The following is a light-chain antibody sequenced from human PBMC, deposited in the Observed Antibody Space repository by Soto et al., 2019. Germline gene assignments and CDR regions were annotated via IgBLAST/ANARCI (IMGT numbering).Light chain of an antibody. CDR3: QQYGNSPQT. CDR2: GAY. Sequence: ENLLTQSPGTLSLSPGERATLSCRASLSVTSYLAWYQKKPGQPPRLLIYGAYNRPTGIPDRFTGSGSGTDFTLTISRLEPEDFAVYYCQQYGNSPQTFGQGTKVDI. J-gene: IGKJ1*01. V-gene: IGKV3-20*01. CDR1: LSVTSY.